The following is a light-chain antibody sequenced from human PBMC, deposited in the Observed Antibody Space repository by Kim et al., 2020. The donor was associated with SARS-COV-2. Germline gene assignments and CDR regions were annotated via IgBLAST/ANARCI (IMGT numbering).Light chain of an antibody. J-gene: IGKJ1*01. CDR2: SAS. CDR3: QQYATSPET. V-gene: IGKV3-20*01. CDR1: QSVSSNF. Sequence: ENVLTQSPGTLSLSPGERATLSCRASQSVSSNFLAWYQQKAGQAPRLVIYSASSRAPGIPDRFSGSGSGTDFTLTISTLEPEDFAVYYCQQYATSPETFGQGTKVEIK.